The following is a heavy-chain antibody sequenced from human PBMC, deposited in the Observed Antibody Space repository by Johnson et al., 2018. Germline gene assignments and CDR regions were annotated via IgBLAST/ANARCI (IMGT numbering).Heavy chain of an antibody. CDR3: ARVVGYGGAFDI. J-gene: IGHJ3*02. CDR1: GGSISSYY. CDR2: IYYSGST. Sequence: QVQLQQWGAGLLKPSETLALICTVSGGSISSYYWSWIRQPPGKGLEWIGYIYYSGSTNYNPSLKSRVTISVDTSKNQFSLKLSSVTAADTAVYYCARVVGYGGAFDIWGQGTMVTVSS. V-gene: IGHV4-59*01. D-gene: IGHD4-23*01.